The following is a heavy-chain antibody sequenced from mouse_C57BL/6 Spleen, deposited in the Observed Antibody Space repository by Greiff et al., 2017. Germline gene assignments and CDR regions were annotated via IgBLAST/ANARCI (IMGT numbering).Heavy chain of an antibody. CDR1: GYTFNSYW. D-gene: IGHD1-1*01. J-gene: IGHJ2*01. V-gene: IGHV1-69*01. CDR2: IDPSDSYT. CDR3: ARHYYGSSDY. Sequence: VQLQQPGAELVMPGASVKLSCKASGYTFNSYWMHWVKQRTGQGLEWIGEIDPSDSYTNYNQKFKGKSTLTVDKSSSTAYMQLSSLTSEDSAVYYCARHYYGSSDYWGQGTTLTVSS.